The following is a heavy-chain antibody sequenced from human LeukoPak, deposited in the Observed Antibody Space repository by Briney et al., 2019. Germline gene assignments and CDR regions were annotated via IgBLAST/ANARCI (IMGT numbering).Heavy chain of an antibody. Sequence: GGSLRLSCAASGFTFSSYSMNWVRQASGKGLEWVSGITDSGRKTYYADSVKGRFSISRDNSKNTVYLQMSDLRAEDTAVYYCAKITKATTPNYWGQGTLVTVSS. CDR3: AKITKATTPNY. J-gene: IGHJ4*02. CDR2: ITDSGRKT. CDR1: GFTFSSYS. D-gene: IGHD4-17*01. V-gene: IGHV3-23*01.